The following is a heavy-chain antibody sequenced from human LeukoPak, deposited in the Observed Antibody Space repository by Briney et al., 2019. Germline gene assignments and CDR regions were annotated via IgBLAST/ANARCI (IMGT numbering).Heavy chain of an antibody. D-gene: IGHD5-18*01. CDR1: GGSINSGNYY. Sequence: SQTLSLTCTVSGGSINSGNYYWGWIRQHPEKGLEWIANIHHGGTTYYNPSLKSRETISIDTSKKEFSLMLTSVTAADPAVYYCARGDSYGSFDYWGQGILVTVSS. J-gene: IGHJ4*02. CDR2: IHHGGTT. CDR3: ARGDSYGSFDY. V-gene: IGHV4-31*03.